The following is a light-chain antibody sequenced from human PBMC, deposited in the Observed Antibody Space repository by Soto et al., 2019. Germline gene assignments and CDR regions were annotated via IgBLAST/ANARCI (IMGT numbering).Light chain of an antibody. CDR1: QSVISSY. J-gene: IGKJ2*01. V-gene: IGKV3D-20*01. Sequence: EIVLTQSPATLSLSPGETATLSCGASQSVISSYLAWYQQKPGLAPRLLIYDASSSATGIPDRFSGSGSGTDFTLTISRLEPEDFAVYYCQQYGSSPWSFGQGTQLEI. CDR2: DAS. CDR3: QQYGSSPWS.